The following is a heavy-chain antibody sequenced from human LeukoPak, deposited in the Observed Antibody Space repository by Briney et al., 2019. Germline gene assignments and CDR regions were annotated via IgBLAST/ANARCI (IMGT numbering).Heavy chain of an antibody. CDR2: VDPEDGET. Sequence: GASVKVSCKASGYTFTDYYMHWVQQAPGKGLEWMGRVDPEDGETIYAEKFQGRVTITADTSTDTAYMELSSLRSEDTAVYYCAVGRIVVVPAANGGNFDYWGREPWSPSPQ. V-gene: IGHV1-69-2*01. CDR1: GYTFTDYY. J-gene: IGHJ4*02. D-gene: IGHD2-2*01. CDR3: AVGRIVVVPAANGGNFDY.